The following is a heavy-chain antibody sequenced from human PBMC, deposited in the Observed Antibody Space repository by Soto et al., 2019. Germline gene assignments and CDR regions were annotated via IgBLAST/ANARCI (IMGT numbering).Heavy chain of an antibody. CDR1: GGSISSSSYY. D-gene: IGHD3-9*01. V-gene: IGHV4-39*01. CDR2: IYYSGST. Sequence: SETLSLTCTVSGGSISSSSYYWGWIRQPPGKGLEWIGSIYYSGSTYYNPSLKSRVTISVDTSKNQFSLKLSSVTAADTAVYYCARLHRHYDILTGYYIHWFDPWGQGTLVTVSS. J-gene: IGHJ5*02. CDR3: ARLHRHYDILTGYYIHWFDP.